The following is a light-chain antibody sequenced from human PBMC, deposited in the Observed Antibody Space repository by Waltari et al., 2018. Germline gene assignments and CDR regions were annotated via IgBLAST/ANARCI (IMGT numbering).Light chain of an antibody. Sequence: DIQMTQSPSPVSASVGDRVTITCRASQDIGNRLDWYQQKPGKAPNLLIYGTSSVQTGVPSRFSGSGSGTEFTLTISSLQPEDFGTYYCQQGNSFPITFGPGTKVEIK. CDR3: QQGNSFPIT. J-gene: IGKJ3*01. CDR1: QDIGNR. CDR2: GTS. V-gene: IGKV1-12*01.